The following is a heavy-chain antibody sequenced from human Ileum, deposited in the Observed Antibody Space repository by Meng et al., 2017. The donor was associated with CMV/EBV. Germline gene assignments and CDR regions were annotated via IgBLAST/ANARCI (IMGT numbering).Heavy chain of an antibody. V-gene: IGHV4-31*03. CDR1: GGSISSGGFY. CDR2: IYYSGST. D-gene: IGHD4-17*01. Sequence: HVPLPASGPRLVKPSQTLSLTCTVSGGSISSGGFYWSWIRQHPGKGLEWIGYIYYSGSTYYNPSLRSRVAISIDTSKNQFSLKLTSVTAADTAVYFCARTNYGDYNWFDPWGQGTLVTVSS. CDR3: ARTNYGDYNWFDP. J-gene: IGHJ5*02.